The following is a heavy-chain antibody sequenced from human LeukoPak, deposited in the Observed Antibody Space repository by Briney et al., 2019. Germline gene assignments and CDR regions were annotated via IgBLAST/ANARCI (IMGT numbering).Heavy chain of an antibody. J-gene: IGHJ6*03. CDR3: AKDYGGYSYGLPYYMDV. CDR1: GFTFSSYG. CDR2: IRYDGSNK. D-gene: IGHD5-18*01. V-gene: IGHV3-30*02. Sequence: GGSLRLSCAASGFTFSSYGMHWVRQAPGKGLEWVAFIRYDGSNKYYADSVKGRFTISRDNSKNTLYLQMNSLRAEDTAVYYCAKDYGGYSYGLPYYMDVWGKGTTVTVSS.